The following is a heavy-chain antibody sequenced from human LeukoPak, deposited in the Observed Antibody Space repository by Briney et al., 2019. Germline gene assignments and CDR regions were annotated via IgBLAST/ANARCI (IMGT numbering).Heavy chain of an antibody. CDR1: GGSISSYY. CDR3: ARENSGSYYRQPQKNAFDI. CDR2: IYTSGST. J-gene: IGHJ3*02. Sequence: PETLSLTCTVSGGSISSYYWSWIRQPAGKGLEWIGRIYTSGSTNYNPSLKSRVTMSVDTSKNQFSLKLSSVTAADTAVYYCARENSGSYYRQPQKNAFDIWGQGTMVTVSS. V-gene: IGHV4-4*07. D-gene: IGHD1-26*01.